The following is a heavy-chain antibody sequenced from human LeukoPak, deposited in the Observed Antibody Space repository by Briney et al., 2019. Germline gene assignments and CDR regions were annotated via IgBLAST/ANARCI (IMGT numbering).Heavy chain of an antibody. V-gene: IGHV4-39*07. CDR3: ARVHMVATSHNPGGYMDV. Sequence: SETLSLTCTVSGGSISRSSYYWGWIRQPPGKGLEWIGNIYYSGSTYYNPSLKSRVTISVDTSKNQFSLKLSSVTAADTAVYYCARVHMVATSHNPGGYMDVWGKGTTVTVSS. CDR2: IYYSGST. J-gene: IGHJ6*03. CDR1: GGSISRSSYY. D-gene: IGHD5-12*01.